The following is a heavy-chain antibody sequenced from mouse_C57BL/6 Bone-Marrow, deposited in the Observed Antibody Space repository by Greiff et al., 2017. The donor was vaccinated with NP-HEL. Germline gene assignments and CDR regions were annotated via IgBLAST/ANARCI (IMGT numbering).Heavy chain of an antibody. CDR1: GFTFSSYA. Sequence: EVKVEESGEGLVKPGGSLKLSCAASGFTFSSYAMSWVRQTPEKRLEWVAYISSGGDYIYYADTVKGRFTISRDNARNTLYLQMSSLKSEDTAMYYCTSYLWYFDYWGQGTTLTVSS. V-gene: IGHV5-9-1*02. J-gene: IGHJ2*01. CDR2: ISSGGDYI. D-gene: IGHD2-1*01. CDR3: TSYLWYFDY.